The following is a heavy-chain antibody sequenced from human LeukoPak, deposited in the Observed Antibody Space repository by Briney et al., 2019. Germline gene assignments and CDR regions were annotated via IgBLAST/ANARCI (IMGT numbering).Heavy chain of an antibody. J-gene: IGHJ5*02. CDR1: GGSISSGGYS. CDR2: IHYSGST. D-gene: IGHD3-16*01. CDR3: ARHDPGWFDT. V-gene: IGHV4-30-4*07. Sequence: SQTLSLTCAVSGGSISSGGYSWSWIRQPPGKGLEWIGYIHYSGSTNYNPSLKSRATISVDTSKAHFSLKLSSATAADTAVYYCARHDPGWFDTWGQGTLVTVSS.